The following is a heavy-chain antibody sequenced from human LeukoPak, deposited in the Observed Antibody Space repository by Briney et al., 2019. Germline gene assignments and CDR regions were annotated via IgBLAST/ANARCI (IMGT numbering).Heavy chain of an antibody. CDR1: GGSIGSYY. D-gene: IGHD3-22*01. CDR3: ARAGDSSGYYKVRYFQH. V-gene: IGHV4-59*01. Sequence: PSETLSLTCTVSGGSIGSYYWSWIRQPPGKGLEWIGYIYCSGSTNYNPSLKSRVTISVGTSKNQFSLKLSSVTAADTAVYYCARAGDSSGYYKVRYFQHWGQGTLATVSS. CDR2: IYCSGST. J-gene: IGHJ1*01.